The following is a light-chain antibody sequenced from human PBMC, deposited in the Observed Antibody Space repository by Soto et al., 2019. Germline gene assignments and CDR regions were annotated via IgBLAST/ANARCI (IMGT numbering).Light chain of an antibody. CDR2: DAS. CDR3: QQYDTLLPIT. J-gene: IGKJ5*01. CDR1: QDIDKN. V-gene: IGKV1-33*01. Sequence: IQLTQSPSSLSASVGDRVTITCQASQDIDKNLNWYQQKPGKAPKLLIYDASSLQTGVPSRFSGSGSATDFTFTISRLQPEDIATYYCQQYDTLLPITFGQGTRLEIK.